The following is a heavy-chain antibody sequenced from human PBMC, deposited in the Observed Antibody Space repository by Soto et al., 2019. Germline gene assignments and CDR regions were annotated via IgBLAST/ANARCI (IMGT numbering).Heavy chain of an antibody. J-gene: IGHJ4*02. Sequence: SSETLSLTCTVSRSSISNYYWSWIRQPPGKGLEWIGYIYSSGSTNYNPSLKSRVTISADTSKNQVSLKLTSVTAADTAVYYCARDHPHSYGIYYFDYWGQGTLVTVS. CDR1: RSSISNYY. CDR2: IYSSGST. CDR3: ARDHPHSYGIYYFDY. V-gene: IGHV4-59*01. D-gene: IGHD5-18*01.